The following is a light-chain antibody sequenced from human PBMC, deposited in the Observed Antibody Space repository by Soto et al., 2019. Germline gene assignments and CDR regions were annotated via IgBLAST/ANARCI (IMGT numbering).Light chain of an antibody. Sequence: DIQMTQSPSSLSASVGNRVTITCRASQSISSYLNWYQQKPGKAPKLLIYPASSMQSGVPSRCSGSASGTDFTPTISSLQPEDFATYYCQQSYSTPLTFGGGTKVEIK. CDR2: PAS. V-gene: IGKV1-39*01. CDR1: QSISSY. J-gene: IGKJ4*01. CDR3: QQSYSTPLT.